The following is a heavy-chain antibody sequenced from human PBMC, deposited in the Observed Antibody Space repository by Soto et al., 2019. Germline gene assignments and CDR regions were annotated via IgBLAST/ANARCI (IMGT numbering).Heavy chain of an antibody. CDR3: ARYGPLSSPTSGWFDP. CDR2: IKQDGNER. V-gene: IGHV3-7*05. J-gene: IGHJ5*02. CDR1: GFTFRSYW. D-gene: IGHD3-16*02. Sequence: EEQVVESGGGLVQPGGSLRLSCVASGFTFRSYWMSWVRQAPGKGLEWVANIKQDGNERHYMDSVKGRFTISRDNAKNPLDLVMNSLKTEDTAVYYCARYGPLSSPTSGWFDPWGQGTLVIVSS.